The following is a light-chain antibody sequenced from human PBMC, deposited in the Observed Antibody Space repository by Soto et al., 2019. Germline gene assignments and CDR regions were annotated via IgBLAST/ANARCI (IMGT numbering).Light chain of an antibody. CDR1: QSISSY. CDR3: QQSYSTPWT. CDR2: AAS. J-gene: IGKJ1*01. Sequence: DIQMTQSASSLSASVGARVTITCRASQSISSYLNWYQQKPGKAPKLLIYAASSLQSGVPSRFSGSGSGTDFTLTISSLQPEDFATYYCQQSYSTPWTFGQGTKVEIK. V-gene: IGKV1-39*01.